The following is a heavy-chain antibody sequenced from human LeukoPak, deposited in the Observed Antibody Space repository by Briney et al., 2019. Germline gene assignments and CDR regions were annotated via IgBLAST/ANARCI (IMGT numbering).Heavy chain of an antibody. CDR1: SGSFSGYY. V-gene: IGHV4-34*09. J-gene: IGHJ4*02. Sequence: SETLSLTCAVYSGSFSGYYWSWIRQPPGKGLEWIGYIYYSGSTYYNPSLKSRVTISADTSKNQFSLKLSSVTAADTAVYYCARDFPNCSGGSCYERWGQGTLVTVSS. CDR2: IYYSGST. D-gene: IGHD2-15*01. CDR3: ARDFPNCSGGSCYER.